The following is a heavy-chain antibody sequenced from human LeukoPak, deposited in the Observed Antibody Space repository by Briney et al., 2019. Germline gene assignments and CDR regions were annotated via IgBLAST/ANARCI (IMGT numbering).Heavy chain of an antibody. Sequence: ASVKVSCKASGYTFIGHYIHWVRQAPGQGLEWMGRINPSSGGANYAQKSQGRVTMTRGTSTSTAFMELSSLRSDDTAVYYCARAFNGYYFDFWGQGTQVTVSS. CDR1: GYTFIGHY. CDR3: ARAFNGYYFDF. CDR2: INPSSGGA. J-gene: IGHJ4*02. V-gene: IGHV1-2*06.